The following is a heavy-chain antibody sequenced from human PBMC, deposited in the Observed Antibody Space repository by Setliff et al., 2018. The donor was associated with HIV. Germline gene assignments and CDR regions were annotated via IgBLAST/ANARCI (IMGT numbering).Heavy chain of an antibody. Sequence: GGSLRLSCAASGFTFRNYKFNWVRQAPGRGLEWVSSISIGSGGAIDYADSVQGRFTISRDNSKNSLYLHMNSLRVEDTAVYYCARDYLYYNLYNGSPVYGMDVWGQGTTVTVSS. V-gene: IGHV3-48*03. D-gene: IGHD3-3*01. CDR1: GFTFRNYK. CDR2: ISIGSGGAI. J-gene: IGHJ6*02. CDR3: ARDYLYYNLYNGSPVYGMDV.